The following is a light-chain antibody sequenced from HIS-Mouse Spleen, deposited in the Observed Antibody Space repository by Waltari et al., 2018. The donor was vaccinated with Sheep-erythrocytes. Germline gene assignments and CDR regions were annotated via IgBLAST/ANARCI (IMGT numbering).Light chain of an antibody. J-gene: IGLJ2*01. CDR3: QAWDSSTVV. Sequence: SYELTQPPSVSVSPGQTASITCSGDKLGDKYACWYQQKPGHSPVLVIYQDSKRPSGVPDCLSGSNSGNTATLTISGTQAMDEADYYCQAWDSSTVVFGGGTKVTVL. CDR2: QDS. CDR1: KLGDKY. V-gene: IGLV3-1*01.